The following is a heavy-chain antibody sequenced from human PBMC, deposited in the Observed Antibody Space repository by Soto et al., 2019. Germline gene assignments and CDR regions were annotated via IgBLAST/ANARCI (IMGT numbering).Heavy chain of an antibody. V-gene: IGHV3-7*05. CDR3: ATRINYIVATIIDYYGMDV. J-gene: IGHJ6*02. Sequence: GGSLRLSCAASGFTFSSYWMSWVRQAPGKGLEWVANIKQDGSEKYDVDSVKGRFTISRDNAKNSLYLQMNSLRAEDTAVYYCATRINYIVATIIDYYGMDVWGQGTTVTVSS. D-gene: IGHD5-12*01. CDR2: IKQDGSEK. CDR1: GFTFSSYW.